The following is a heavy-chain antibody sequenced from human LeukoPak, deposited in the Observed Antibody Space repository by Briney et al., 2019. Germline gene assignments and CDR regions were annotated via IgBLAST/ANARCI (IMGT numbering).Heavy chain of an antibody. Sequence: PGGSLRLSCAASGFIFSTYSMNWVRQAPGKGLEWVSSISSSSTYMYYADLVKGRFTISRDNAKNSLYLQMNSLRAEDTAVYYCARVGHCSITSCLDYWGQGTLVTVSS. J-gene: IGHJ4*02. CDR2: ISSSSTYM. CDR3: ARVGHCSITSCLDY. CDR1: GFIFSTYS. D-gene: IGHD2-2*01. V-gene: IGHV3-21*01.